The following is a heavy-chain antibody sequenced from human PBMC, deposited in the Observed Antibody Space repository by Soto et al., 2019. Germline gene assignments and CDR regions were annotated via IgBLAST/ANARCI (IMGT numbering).Heavy chain of an antibody. J-gene: IGHJ6*02. Sequence: QVQLQESGPGLVKPSQTLSLTCTVSGGSISSGGYYWSWIRQHPGKGLEWIGYIYYSGSTYYNPSLKSRVTISVDTSKNQFYLKLSSVTVADTAVYYCARDKVVVAATTTSYYYYGMDVWGQGTTVTVSS. CDR2: IYYSGST. CDR1: GGSISSGGYY. D-gene: IGHD2-15*01. CDR3: ARDKVVVAATTTSYYYYGMDV. V-gene: IGHV4-31*03.